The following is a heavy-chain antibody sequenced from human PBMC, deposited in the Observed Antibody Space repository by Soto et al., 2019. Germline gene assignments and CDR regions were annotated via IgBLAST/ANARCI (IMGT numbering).Heavy chain of an antibody. D-gene: IGHD3-22*01. Sequence: GASVKVSCKASGYTFTNYYMHWVRQAPGQGLEWMGMINPRGGRTTYPQKLQGRVTMTTDTSTSTAYMELRSLRSDDTAVYYCARDYYDSSGYSNWFDPWGQGTLVTVSS. J-gene: IGHJ5*02. CDR3: ARDYYDSSGYSNWFDP. CDR1: GYTFTNYY. CDR2: INPRGGRT. V-gene: IGHV1-46*01.